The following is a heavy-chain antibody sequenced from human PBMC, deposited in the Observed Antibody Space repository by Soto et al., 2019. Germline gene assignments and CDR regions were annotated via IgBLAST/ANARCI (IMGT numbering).Heavy chain of an antibody. D-gene: IGHD3-3*01. V-gene: IGHV1-18*04. CDR3: ARLFNYDFWSGYYADYYYYYGMDV. CDR2: ISAYNGNT. J-gene: IGHJ6*02. CDR1: GYTFTSYG. Sequence: GASVKVSCKASGYTFTSYGISWVRQAPGQGLEWMGWISAYNGNTNYAQKLQGRVTMTTDTSTSTAYMELRSLRSDDTAVYYCARLFNYDFWSGYYADYYYYYGMDVWGQGTTVTVLL.